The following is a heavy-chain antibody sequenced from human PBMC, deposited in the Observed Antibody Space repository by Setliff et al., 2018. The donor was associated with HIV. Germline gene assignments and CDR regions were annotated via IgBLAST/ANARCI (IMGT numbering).Heavy chain of an antibody. CDR1: GYTFTYRY. CDR3: ASRNMGSGFPQGENAFDI. CDR2: ITPFNGNT. Sequence: SVKVSCKASGYTFTYRYLHWVRQAPGQALEWMGWITPFNGNTNYAQKFQDRVTITRDRSMSTAYMELSGLRSEDTAMYYCASRNMGSGFPQGENAFDIWGQGTMGTVS. D-gene: IGHD6-19*01. J-gene: IGHJ3*02. V-gene: IGHV1-45*02.